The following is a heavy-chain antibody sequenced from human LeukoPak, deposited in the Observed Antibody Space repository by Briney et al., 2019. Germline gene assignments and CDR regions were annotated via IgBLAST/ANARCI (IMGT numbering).Heavy chain of an antibody. Sequence: GGSLRLSCAASAFTFSTYGMDWVRQAPGKGLDWVAFIRFDGSNTYYAYSVKGRFTISRDNSKNTLYLQMNSLRAEDTAVYYCAKGGCSSTKCYKGGIDYWGQGTLVTVSS. CDR1: AFTFSTYG. V-gene: IGHV3-30*02. CDR2: IRFDGSNT. CDR3: AKGGCSSTKCYKGGIDY. J-gene: IGHJ4*02. D-gene: IGHD2-2*02.